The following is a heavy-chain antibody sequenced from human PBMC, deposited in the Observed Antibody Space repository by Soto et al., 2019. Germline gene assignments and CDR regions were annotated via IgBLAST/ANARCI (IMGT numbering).Heavy chain of an antibody. CDR1: GYSFTNYW. D-gene: IGHD5-12*01. CDR3: ARLNRDSGYTWPQLYYFDY. V-gene: IGHV5-51*01. J-gene: IGHJ4*02. CDR2: IFPGDSDT. Sequence: GESLKISCKDSGYSFTNYWIGWVRQMPGKGLEWMGIIFPGDSDTRYSPSFQGQVTISADKSISTAYLQWSSLKASDTAMYYCARLNRDSGYTWPQLYYFDYWGQGTLVTVSS.